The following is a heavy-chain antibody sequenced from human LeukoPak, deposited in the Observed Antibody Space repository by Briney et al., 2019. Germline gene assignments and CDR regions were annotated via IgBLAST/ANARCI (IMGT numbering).Heavy chain of an antibody. CDR1: GFTFSRYW. V-gene: IGHV3-23*01. D-gene: IGHD6-13*01. CDR2: ISGSGGST. Sequence: GGSLRLSCAASGFTFSRYWMSWARQAPGKGLEWVSAISGSGGSTYYADSVKGRFTISRDNSKNTLYLQMNSLRAEDTAVYYCAKDLTYSSSWYSPAEYFQHWGQGTLVTVSS. J-gene: IGHJ1*01. CDR3: AKDLTYSSSWYSPAEYFQH.